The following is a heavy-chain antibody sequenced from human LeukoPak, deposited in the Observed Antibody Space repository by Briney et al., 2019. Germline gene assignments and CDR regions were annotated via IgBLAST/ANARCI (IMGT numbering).Heavy chain of an antibody. CDR2: INSDGSST. V-gene: IGHV3-74*01. D-gene: IGHD3-10*01. J-gene: IGHJ4*02. Sequence: GRSLRLSCAASGFTFSSYWMHWVRQAPGKGLVWVSRINSDGSSTSYADSVKGRFTISRDNAKNTLYLQMNSLRAEDTAVYYCARGRWLPYGSGSYQDYWGQGTLVTVSS. CDR3: ARGRWLPYGSGSYQDY. CDR1: GFTFSSYW.